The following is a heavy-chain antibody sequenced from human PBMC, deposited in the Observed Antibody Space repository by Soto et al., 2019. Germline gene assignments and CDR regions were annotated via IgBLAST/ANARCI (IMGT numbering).Heavy chain of an antibody. CDR3: ARDRRNYDSSGYYLNWFDP. CDR1: GFTFSSYA. D-gene: IGHD3-22*01. CDR2: ISYDGSNK. V-gene: IGHV3-30-3*01. J-gene: IGHJ5*02. Sequence: GGSLRLSCAASGFTFSSYAMHWVRPAPGTGLEWVAVISYDGSNKYYADSVKGRFTISRDNSKNTLYLQMNSLRAEDTAVYYCARDRRNYDSSGYYLNWFDPWGQGTLVTVSS.